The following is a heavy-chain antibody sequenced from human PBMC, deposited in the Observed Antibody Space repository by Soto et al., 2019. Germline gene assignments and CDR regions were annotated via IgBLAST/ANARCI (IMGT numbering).Heavy chain of an antibody. CDR3: AKLGRQEDGDAFDL. CDR2: ISYDGRDQ. CDR1: GFPFSDYA. V-gene: IGHV3-30*18. D-gene: IGHD4-17*01. J-gene: IGHJ4*02. Sequence: QVQLVESGGGVVQPGKSLKLSCAASGFPFSDYAFNWVRQAPGKGLEWVAIISYDGRDQRYADSVRGRFTISRDNSKNTMYMQMNTLRPEDTGVYYCAKLGRQEDGDAFDLWGQGTLVTVSS.